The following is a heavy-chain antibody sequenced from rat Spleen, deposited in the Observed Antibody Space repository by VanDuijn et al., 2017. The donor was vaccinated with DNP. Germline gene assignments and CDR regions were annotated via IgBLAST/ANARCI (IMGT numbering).Heavy chain of an antibody. CDR2: ISSGGST. Sequence: QVQLKESGPGLVQPSQTLSLTCTVSGFSLTSYGVSWVRQPPGKGLEWIAAISSGGSTYSNSVFKSRLSISRDTSKSQVFLKMNSVQPEDTAMYFCAISQGYYYDGSYYPFAYWGQGTLVTVSS. CDR1: GFSLTSYG. V-gene: IGHV2S8*01. D-gene: IGHD1-12*02. CDR3: AISQGYYYDGSYYPFAY. J-gene: IGHJ3*01.